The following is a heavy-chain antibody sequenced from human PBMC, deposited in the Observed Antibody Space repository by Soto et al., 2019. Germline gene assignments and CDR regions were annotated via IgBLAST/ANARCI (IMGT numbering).Heavy chain of an antibody. V-gene: IGHV3-30*18. CDR2: ISYDGSNK. Sequence: SLNLSCAASGFTFSSYGMHWVRQAPGEGLEWVAVISYDGSNKYYADSVKGRFTISRDNSKTTLYLQMNSLRAEDTAVYYCAKDLAQSTVTTYYYYGMDVWGQGTTVTVSS. J-gene: IGHJ6*02. CDR1: GFTFSSYG. D-gene: IGHD4-17*01. CDR3: AKDLAQSTVTTYYYYGMDV.